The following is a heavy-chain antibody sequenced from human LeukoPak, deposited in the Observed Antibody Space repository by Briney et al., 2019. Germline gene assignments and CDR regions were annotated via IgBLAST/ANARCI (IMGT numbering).Heavy chain of an antibody. D-gene: IGHD3-10*01. CDR3: ARLDGSGSYWVPFDY. CDR1: GYSFTSYW. V-gene: IGHV5-51*01. J-gene: IGHJ4*02. Sequence: GESLKISCKGSGYSFTSYWIGWVRQMPGKGLEWVGIIYPADSDTRYSPSFQGQVTISADKSINTAYLQWTSLKASDTAMYYCARLDGSGSYWVPFDYWGQGTLVAVSS. CDR2: IYPADSDT.